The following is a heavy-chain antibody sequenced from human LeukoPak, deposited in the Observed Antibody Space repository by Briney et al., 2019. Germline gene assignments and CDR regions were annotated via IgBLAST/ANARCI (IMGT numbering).Heavy chain of an antibody. J-gene: IGHJ6*02. CDR2: ISSSSSYI. D-gene: IGHD2-2*01. CDR3: ARDDIVVVPAANYYYYGMDV. V-gene: IGHV3-21*01. CDR1: GFTFSSYS. Sequence: GGSLRLSCAASGFTFSSYSMNWVRQAPGKGLEWVSSISSSSSYIYYADSVKGRFTISRDNAKNSRYLQMNSLRAEDTAVYYCARDDIVVVPAANYYYYGMDVWGQGTTVTVSS.